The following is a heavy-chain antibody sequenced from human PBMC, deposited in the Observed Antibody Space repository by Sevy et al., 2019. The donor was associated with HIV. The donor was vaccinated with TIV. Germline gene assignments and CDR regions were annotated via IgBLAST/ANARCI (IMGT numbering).Heavy chain of an antibody. V-gene: IGHV3-30*02. CDR3: VKEGGGEGGDH. J-gene: IGHJ4*02. D-gene: IGHD3-16*01. Sequence: GGSLRLSCAASGFSFSSYGMHWVRQAPGKGLEWRSYIQYDGSNKDYADSVKGRFTISGDNSKNTLYLQMNSLRVEDTAVFYCVKEGGGEGGDHWGQGTLVTVSS. CDR1: GFSFSSYG. CDR2: IQYDGSNK.